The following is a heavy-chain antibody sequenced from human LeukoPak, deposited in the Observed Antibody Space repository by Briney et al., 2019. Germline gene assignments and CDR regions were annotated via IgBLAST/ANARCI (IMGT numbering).Heavy chain of an antibody. Sequence: SETLSLTCTVSGGSISSSSYYWGWIRQPPGKGLEWIGSIHHSGSTYYNPPLTSRVTISVDTSKNQFSLKLNFVSAADTAVYYCARDPTIVGATGADYWGQGTLVTVSS. CDR3: ARDPTIVGATGADY. J-gene: IGHJ4*02. CDR1: GGSISSSSYY. D-gene: IGHD1-26*01. V-gene: IGHV4-39*07. CDR2: IHHSGST.